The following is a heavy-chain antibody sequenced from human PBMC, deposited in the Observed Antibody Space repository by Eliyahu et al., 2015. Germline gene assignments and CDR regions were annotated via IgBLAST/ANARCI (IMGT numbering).Heavy chain of an antibody. J-gene: IGHJ5*02. CDR1: XFTXSSYS. CDR2: ISSSSSYI. Sequence: VQLVESGGGLVKPGGSLRLSCAASXFTXSSYSMNWVRQAPGKGLEWVSSISSSSSYIYYADSVKGRFTISRDNAKNSLYLQMNSLRAEDTAVYYCARGGWLQDNWFDPWGQGTLVTVSS. D-gene: IGHD5-24*01. CDR3: ARGGWLQDNWFDP. V-gene: IGHV3-21*01.